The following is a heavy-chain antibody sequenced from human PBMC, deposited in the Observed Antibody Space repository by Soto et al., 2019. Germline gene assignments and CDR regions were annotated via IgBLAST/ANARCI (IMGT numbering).Heavy chain of an antibody. CDR3: ATDVPMIVVVITTDY. CDR2: ISGSGGST. CDR1: GFTFSSYA. Sequence: EVQLLESGGGLVQPGGSLRLSCAASGFTFSSYAMSWVRQAPGKGLEWVSAISGSGGSTYYADSVKGRFTISRDNSKNTLYRQMNSPRAEDTAVYYCATDVPMIVVVITTDYWGQGTLVTVSS. D-gene: IGHD3-22*01. V-gene: IGHV3-23*01. J-gene: IGHJ4*02.